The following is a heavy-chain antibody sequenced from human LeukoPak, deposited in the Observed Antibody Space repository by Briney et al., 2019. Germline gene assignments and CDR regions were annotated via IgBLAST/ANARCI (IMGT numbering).Heavy chain of an antibody. D-gene: IGHD3-22*01. CDR2: IYYSGST. Sequence: SETLSLTCTVSGGSISSSSYYWGWIRQPPGKGLEWIGSIYYSGSTYYNPSLKSRVTISVDTSKNQFSLKLSSVTASDTAVYYCARHPNPYYYDSSGYPFDYWGQGTLVTVSS. CDR1: GGSISSSSYY. J-gene: IGHJ4*02. V-gene: IGHV4-39*01. CDR3: ARHPNPYYYDSSGYPFDY.